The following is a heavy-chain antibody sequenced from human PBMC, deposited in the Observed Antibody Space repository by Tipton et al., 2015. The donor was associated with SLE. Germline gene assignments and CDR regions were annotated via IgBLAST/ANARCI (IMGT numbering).Heavy chain of an antibody. Sequence: LRLSCAVYGGSFSGYYWSWIRQPPGKGLEWIGEINHSGSTNYNPSLKSRVTISVDTSKNQFSLKLSSVTAADTAVYYCAREGPSTNYFDYWGQGTLVTVSS. CDR1: GGSFSGYY. CDR3: AREGPSTNYFDY. V-gene: IGHV4-34*01. J-gene: IGHJ4*02. CDR2: INHSGST.